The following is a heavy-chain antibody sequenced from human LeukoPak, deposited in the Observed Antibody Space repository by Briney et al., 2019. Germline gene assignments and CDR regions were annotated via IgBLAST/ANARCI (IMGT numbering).Heavy chain of an antibody. CDR3: AREYSSSSGRAFDI. J-gene: IGHJ3*02. Sequence: PGGSLRLSCAASGFTFNSYSVNWVRQAPGKGLEWVSYISTSGSTIYNADSVRGRFTISRDNANNSLYLQMNSLSAEDTAVYYCAREYSSSSGRAFDIWGQGTMVTVSS. CDR2: ISTSGSTI. CDR1: GFTFNSYS. V-gene: IGHV3-48*01. D-gene: IGHD6-6*01.